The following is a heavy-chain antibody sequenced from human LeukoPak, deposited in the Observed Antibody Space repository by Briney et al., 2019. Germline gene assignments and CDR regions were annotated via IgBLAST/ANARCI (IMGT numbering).Heavy chain of an antibody. CDR2: IYPGDSDT. J-gene: IGHJ4*02. D-gene: IGHD5-18*01. CDR3: AKSHRNSYGFDY. V-gene: IGHV5-51*01. Sequence: GESLKISCKGSGYRFTTYWIGWVRQMPGKGLEWMGIIYPGDSDTRYSPSFQGQVTISVDKSISTAYLQWSSLKAPDTAMYYCAKSHRNSYGFDYWGQGTLVTVSS. CDR1: GYRFTTYW.